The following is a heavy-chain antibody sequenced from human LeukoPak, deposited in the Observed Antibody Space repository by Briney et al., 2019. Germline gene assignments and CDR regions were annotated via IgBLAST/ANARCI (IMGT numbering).Heavy chain of an antibody. D-gene: IGHD5-18*01. V-gene: IGHV3-7*01. CDR2: IKQDGSEK. CDR1: EFTFSTYW. J-gene: IGHJ4*02. CDR3: ARGGGYSYGHFDY. Sequence: GGSLRLSCAASEFTFSTYWMSWVRQAPGKGLEWVADIKQDGSEKYYVDSVKGRFTISRDNSKNTLYLQMNSLRAEDTAVYYCARGGGYSYGHFDYWGQGTLVTVSS.